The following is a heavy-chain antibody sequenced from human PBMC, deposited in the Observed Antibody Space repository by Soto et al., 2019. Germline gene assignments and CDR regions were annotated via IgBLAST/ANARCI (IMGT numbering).Heavy chain of an antibody. J-gene: IGHJ6*02. CDR3: ARDRMTAYYYGMDV. CDR2: ISWNSGKI. D-gene: IGHD2-21*02. V-gene: IGHV3-9*01. CDR1: GFTFDDYA. Sequence: PGGSLRLSCAASGFTFDDYAMHWVRQAPGKGLEWVSGISWNSGKIAYADSVKGRFTISRDNSKNSLYLQMNSLRAEDTAVYYCARDRMTAYYYGMDVWGQGTTVTVSS.